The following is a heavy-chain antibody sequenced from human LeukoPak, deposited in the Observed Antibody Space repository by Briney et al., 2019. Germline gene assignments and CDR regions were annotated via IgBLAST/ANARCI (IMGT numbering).Heavy chain of an antibody. CDR3: ARDLVVTSGY. D-gene: IGHD2-2*01. CDR1: GFTFSSYW. V-gene: IGHV3-74*01. J-gene: IGHJ4*02. Sequence: GGSLRLSCAASGFTFSSYWMHWVRQAPGKGLVWVSRINGDGSSTTYADSVKGRFTISRDNAKNTLYLQMNGLRAEDTAVYYCARDLVVTSGYWGQGTLVTVSS. CDR2: INGDGSST.